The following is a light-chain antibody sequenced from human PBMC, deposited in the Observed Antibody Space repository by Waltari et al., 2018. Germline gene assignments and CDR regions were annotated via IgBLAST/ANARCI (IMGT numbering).Light chain of an antibody. CDR2: NND. Sequence: QAVLTQPPSAYGTPGQTVTISCSGSRSNIGSNTVTWYQQLPGTTPKVLIYNNDRRPSGVPDRFSGSKSGTSVSLAISGLQSDDEADYYCSTWDDGLAGVVVFGGGTKLTVL. CDR1: RSNIGSNT. CDR3: STWDDGLAGVVV. J-gene: IGLJ2*01. V-gene: IGLV1-44*01.